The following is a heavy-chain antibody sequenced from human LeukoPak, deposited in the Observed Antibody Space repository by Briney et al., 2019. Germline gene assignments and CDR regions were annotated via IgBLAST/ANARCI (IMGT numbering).Heavy chain of an antibody. CDR3: AREKGSGYDY. CDR1: GGSISSYY. Sequence: KPSETLSLTCTVSGGSISSYYWSWIRQPPGKGLEWIGYIYYSGSTNYNPSLKSRVTISVDTSKNQFPLKLSSVTAADTAVYYCAREKGSGYDYWGQGTLVTVSS. J-gene: IGHJ4*02. V-gene: IGHV4-59*01. D-gene: IGHD6-19*01. CDR2: IYYSGST.